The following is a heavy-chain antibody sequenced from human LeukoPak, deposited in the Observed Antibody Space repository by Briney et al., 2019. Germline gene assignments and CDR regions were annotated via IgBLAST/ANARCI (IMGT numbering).Heavy chain of an antibody. CDR1: GFTFSSYA. J-gene: IGHJ4*02. Sequence: GGSLRLSCAASGFTFSSYAMSWVRQAPGKGLEWVSAISGSGGSTYYADSVKGRFTISRDNSKNTAYLQMSSLKIEDTAVYYCTRVGPSTVVDYWGQGTQVTVSS. V-gene: IGHV3-23*01. CDR3: TRVGPSTVVDY. CDR2: ISGSGGST. D-gene: IGHD1-26*01.